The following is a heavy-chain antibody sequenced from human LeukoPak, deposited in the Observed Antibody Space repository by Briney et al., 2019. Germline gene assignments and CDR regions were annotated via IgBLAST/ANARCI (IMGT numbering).Heavy chain of an antibody. V-gene: IGHV3-74*01. CDR2: IKSDGSTT. D-gene: IGHD2-15*01. J-gene: IGHJ5*02. CDR3: TRRVSTTRWFDP. Sequence: GGSLRLSCAASGFTFSSYWMHWVRQAPGKGLVWVSRIKSDGSTTNYADSVKGRFTISRDNAENTLYLQMNCLRVEDTAVYYCTRRVSTTRWFDPWGQGTLVTVSS. CDR1: GFTFSSYW.